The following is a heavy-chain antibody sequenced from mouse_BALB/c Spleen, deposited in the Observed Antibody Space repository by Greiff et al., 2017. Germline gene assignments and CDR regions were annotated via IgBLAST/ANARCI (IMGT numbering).Heavy chain of an antibody. CDR3: ARRGEDYGAAY. D-gene: IGHD2-4*01. Sequence: EVQLVESGGGLVQPGGSLKLSCAASGFTFSSYTMSWVRQTPEKRLEWVAYISNGGGSTYYPDTVKGRFTISRDNAKNTLYLQMSRLKSEDTAMYYCARRGEDYGAAYWGQGTLVTVSA. CDR2: ISNGGGST. V-gene: IGHV5-12-2*01. J-gene: IGHJ3*01. CDR1: GFTFSSYT.